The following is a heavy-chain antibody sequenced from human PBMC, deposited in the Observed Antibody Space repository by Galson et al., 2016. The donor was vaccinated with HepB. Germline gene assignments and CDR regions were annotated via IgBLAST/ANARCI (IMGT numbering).Heavy chain of an antibody. Sequence: SLRLSCAASGFTFSSHAMSWVRQAPGKGLEWVSAITGSGGSAYYADSVKGRFTFSRDNSKYTLYLQMNSLRAEETAVYYCAKRSMSAVAGSFDIWGQGTLVTVSS. D-gene: IGHD6-19*01. CDR1: GFTFSSHA. CDR3: AKRSMSAVAGSFDI. V-gene: IGHV3-23*01. J-gene: IGHJ4*02. CDR2: ITGSGGSA.